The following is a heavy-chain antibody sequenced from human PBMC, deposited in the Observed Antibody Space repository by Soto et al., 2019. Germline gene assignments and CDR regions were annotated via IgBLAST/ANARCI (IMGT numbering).Heavy chain of an antibody. D-gene: IGHD6-6*01. CDR3: ARHVYSSSHYGMDV. CDR1: GYSFTRYW. J-gene: IGHJ6*02. CDR2: IYPGHSYT. Sequence: VESLSISCKGSGYSFTRYWIVWVVQMPGKGLEWMRIIYPGHSYTRYSPSFQCQVTISADKSISTAYLQWSSLKASDTAMYYCARHVYSSSHYGMDVWGQGTPFTVSS. V-gene: IGHV5-51*01.